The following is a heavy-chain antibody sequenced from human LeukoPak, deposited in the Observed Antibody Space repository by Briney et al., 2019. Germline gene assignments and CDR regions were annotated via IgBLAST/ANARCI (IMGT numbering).Heavy chain of an antibody. CDR2: ISGSGGST. Sequence: GSLRLSCAASGFTFSSYWMHWVRQAPGKGLEWVSAISGSGGSTYYADSVKGRFTISRDNSKNTLYLQMNSLKTEDTAVYYCTTEGVPRALYYYYYYMDVWGKGTTVTVSS. CDR1: GFTFSSYW. D-gene: IGHD3-16*01. CDR3: TTEGVPRALYYYYYYMDV. V-gene: IGHV3-23*01. J-gene: IGHJ6*03.